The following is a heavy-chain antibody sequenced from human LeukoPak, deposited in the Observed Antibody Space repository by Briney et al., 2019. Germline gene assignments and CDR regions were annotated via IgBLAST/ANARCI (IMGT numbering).Heavy chain of an antibody. V-gene: IGHV4-34*01. D-gene: IGHD3-22*01. Sequence: SETLSLTCAVYGGSFSGYYWSWIRQPPGKGLEWIGEINHSGSTNYNPSLKSRVTISVDTSKNQFSLKLSSVTAADTAVYYCARGSAGYYSYYYYGMDVWAKGPRSPSP. CDR2: INHSGST. CDR3: ARGSAGYYSYYYYGMDV. CDR1: GGSFSGYY. J-gene: IGHJ6*02.